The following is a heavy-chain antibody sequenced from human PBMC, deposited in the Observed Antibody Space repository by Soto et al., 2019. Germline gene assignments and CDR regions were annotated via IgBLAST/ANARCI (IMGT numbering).Heavy chain of an antibody. V-gene: IGHV4-59*01. CDR1: GGSISSYY. J-gene: IGHJ4*02. D-gene: IGHD4-17*01. CDR2: IYYSGST. Sequence: SETLSLTCTVSGGSISSYYWSWIRQPPGKGLEWIGYIYYSGSTNYNPSLKSRVTISVDTSKHQFSLKLSSVTAADTAVYYCARGNDYGDYFDYWGQGTLVTVSS. CDR3: ARGNDYGDYFDY.